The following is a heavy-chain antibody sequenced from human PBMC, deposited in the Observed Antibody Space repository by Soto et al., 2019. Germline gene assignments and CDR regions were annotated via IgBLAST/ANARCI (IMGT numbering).Heavy chain of an antibody. J-gene: IGHJ4*02. D-gene: IGHD3-10*01. Sequence: QVQLVESGRGVVQPGRSLRLSCAASGFTFSSYGMHWVRQAPGKGLEWVAVISYDGSNKYYADSVKGRFTISRDNSKNTLYLQMNSLRAEDTAVYYCAKDRYYYGSGSGYYFDYWGQGTLVTVAS. CDR3: AKDRYYYGSGSGYYFDY. CDR2: ISYDGSNK. V-gene: IGHV3-30*18. CDR1: GFTFSSYG.